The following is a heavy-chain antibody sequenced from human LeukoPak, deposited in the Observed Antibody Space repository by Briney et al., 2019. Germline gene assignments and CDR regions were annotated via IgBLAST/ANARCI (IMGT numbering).Heavy chain of an antibody. V-gene: IGHV1-18*04. J-gene: IGHJ4*02. CDR1: GYTFTSFG. CDR3: TRDHCRGDNCPSFDY. CDR2: IVAYNGDT. D-gene: IGHD2-15*01. Sequence: ASVKVSCKPSGYTFTSFGISWVRQAPGQGLGWMGLIVAYNGDTNYAQKFQGRVTMTTDTSTSTAYMDLRSLRSDDTAVYYCTRDHCRGDNCPSFDYWGQGTLVTVSS.